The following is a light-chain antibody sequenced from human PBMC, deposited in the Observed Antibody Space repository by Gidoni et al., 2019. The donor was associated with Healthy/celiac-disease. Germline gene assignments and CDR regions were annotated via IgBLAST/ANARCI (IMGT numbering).Light chain of an antibody. CDR3: QQYNSYAPT. J-gene: IGKJ2*01. CDR1: QSISSW. Sequence: DIQMTQSPSTLSASVGDRVTITCRASQSISSWLAWYQQKPRKASKLLIHKASSLGSGVPSRFSGRGSGTEFTLTISSLQPDDFATYYCQQYNSYAPTFGQGTKLEIK. CDR2: KAS. V-gene: IGKV1-5*03.